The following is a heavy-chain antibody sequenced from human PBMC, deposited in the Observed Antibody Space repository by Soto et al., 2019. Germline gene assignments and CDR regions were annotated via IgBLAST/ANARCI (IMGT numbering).Heavy chain of an antibody. D-gene: IGHD6-13*01. J-gene: IGHJ4*02. Sequence: QVQLVESGGGVVQPGRSLRLSCAASGFTFSSYGMHWVRQAPGKGLEWVAVIWYDGSNKYYADSVKGRFTISRDNSKNTLYLQMNSLRAEDTAVYYCARDGQQLGQIDYWGQGTLVTVSS. CDR3: ARDGQQLGQIDY. V-gene: IGHV3-33*01. CDR1: GFTFSSYG. CDR2: IWYDGSNK.